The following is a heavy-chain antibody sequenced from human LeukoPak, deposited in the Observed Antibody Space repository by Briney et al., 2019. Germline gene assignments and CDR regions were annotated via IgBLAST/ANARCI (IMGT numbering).Heavy chain of an antibody. D-gene: IGHD3-10*01. CDR3: ARDRGAAWWYFDL. V-gene: IGHV4-59*01. CDR2: IYYSGST. J-gene: IGHJ2*01. Sequence: SETLSLTCTVSGGSISSYYWSWIRQPPGKGLEWIGYIYYSGSTNYNPSLKSRVTISVDTSKNQFSPKLKSVTAADTAVYYCARDRGAAWWYFDLWGRGTLVTVSS. CDR1: GGSISSYY.